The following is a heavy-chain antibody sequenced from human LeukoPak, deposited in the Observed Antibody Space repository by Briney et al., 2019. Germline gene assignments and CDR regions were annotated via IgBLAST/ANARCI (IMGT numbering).Heavy chain of an antibody. J-gene: IGHJ4*02. Sequence: GESLQISFKGSGYSFTSYWIGWVRPMPGKGLEWMGIIYPGDSDTRYSPSFQGQVTISADKSISTAYLQWSSLKASDTAMYYCARRRRSGSYEYYFDYWGQGTLVTVSS. CDR1: GYSFTSYW. D-gene: IGHD1-26*01. CDR3: ARRRRSGSYEYYFDY. V-gene: IGHV5-51*01. CDR2: IYPGDSDT.